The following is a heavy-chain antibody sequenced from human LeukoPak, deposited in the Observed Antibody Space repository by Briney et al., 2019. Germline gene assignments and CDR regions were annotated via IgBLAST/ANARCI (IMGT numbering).Heavy chain of an antibody. V-gene: IGHV3-33*08. CDR3: ARDREQQLVRPYYFDY. CDR2: IWYDGSNK. CDR1: GFTFSNYA. Sequence: GGSLRLSCAASGFTFSNYAMSWVRQAPGKGLEWVAVIWYDGSNKYYADSVKGRFTISRDNSKNTLYLQMNSLRAEDTAVYYCARDREQQLVRPYYFDYWGQGTLVTVSS. D-gene: IGHD6-13*01. J-gene: IGHJ4*02.